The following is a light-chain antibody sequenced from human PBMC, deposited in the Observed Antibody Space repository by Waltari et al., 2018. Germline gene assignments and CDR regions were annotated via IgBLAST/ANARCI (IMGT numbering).Light chain of an antibody. J-gene: IGLJ1*01. CDR1: GSGGS. CDR3: SSDAVSNNFYD. Sequence: QSALTQPPSASGSPGQSVTIPCTGTGSGGSVSWYQQHPGKAPKLLIYEVNKRPSGVPDRFSGSKSGNTASLTVSGLQAEDEGDYYCSSDAVSNNFYDFGTGTKVTVL. CDR2: EVN. V-gene: IGLV2-8*01.